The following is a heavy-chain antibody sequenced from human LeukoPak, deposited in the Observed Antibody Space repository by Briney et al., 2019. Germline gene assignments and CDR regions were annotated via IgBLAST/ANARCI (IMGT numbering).Heavy chain of an antibody. V-gene: IGHV3-30*02. Sequence: PGGSLRLSCAASGFTLTSYEMNWVRQGPGKGLEWVAFIRYDGSNKYYADSVKGRFTISRDNSKTTLYLQMNSLRAEDTAVYYCAKDQGGSGSYYFVHCRWFDPWGQGTLVTVSS. CDR1: GFTLTSYE. CDR3: AKDQGGSGSYYFVHCRWFDP. J-gene: IGHJ5*02. CDR2: IRYDGSNK. D-gene: IGHD3-10*01.